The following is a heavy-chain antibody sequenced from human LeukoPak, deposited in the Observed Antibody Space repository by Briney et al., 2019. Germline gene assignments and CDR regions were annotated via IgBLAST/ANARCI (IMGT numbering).Heavy chain of an antibody. CDR3: ARGAWSSYSSSSVWGY. CDR2: IYHSGST. D-gene: IGHD6-6*01. Sequence: PSETLSLTCTVSGYSMSSGYYWGWIRQPPGKGLEWIGSIYHSGSTYYNPSLKSRVTISVDTSKNQFSLKLSSVTAADTAVYYCARGAWSSYSSSSVWGYWGQGTLVTVSS. CDR1: GYSMSSGYY. J-gene: IGHJ4*02. V-gene: IGHV4-38-2*02.